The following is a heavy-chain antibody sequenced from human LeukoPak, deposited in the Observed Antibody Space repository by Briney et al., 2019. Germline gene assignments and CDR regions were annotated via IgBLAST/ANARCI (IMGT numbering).Heavy chain of an antibody. CDR3: ARDDSYGYTFDI. J-gene: IGHJ3*02. V-gene: IGHV3-48*01. Sequence: PGGSLRPSCAASGFTFDDYGMSWVRQAPGKGLEWISYISGYSSTVYYADSVKGRFAISRDNAKNSLYLQMNSLRAEDTAVYYCARDDSYGYTFDIWGQGTMVTVSS. D-gene: IGHD5-18*01. CDR1: GFTFDDYG. CDR2: ISGYSSTV.